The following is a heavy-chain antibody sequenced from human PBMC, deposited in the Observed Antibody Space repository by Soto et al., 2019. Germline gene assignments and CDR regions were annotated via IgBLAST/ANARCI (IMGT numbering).Heavy chain of an antibody. V-gene: IGHV3-48*03. Sequence: EVQLVESGGGLVQPGGSLRLSCAASGFTFSSYEMNWVRQAPGKGLEWVSYISSSGSTIYYADSVKGRFTISRDNAKNSLYLKMNCLRAEDTAVYYCAREDSNPANYYYYGMDVWGQGTTVTVSS. CDR2: ISSSGSTI. CDR1: GFTFSSYE. J-gene: IGHJ6*02. D-gene: IGHD4-4*01. CDR3: AREDSNPANYYYYGMDV.